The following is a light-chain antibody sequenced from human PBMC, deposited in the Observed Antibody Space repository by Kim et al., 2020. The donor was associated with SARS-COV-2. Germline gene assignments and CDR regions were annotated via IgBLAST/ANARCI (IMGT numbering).Light chain of an antibody. V-gene: IGKV1-27*01. Sequence: ASVGDRVTSTCRSSTASSNFLAWYKQKPGKVPELLIYDASVLQSGVPSRFSGSGSGTDFTLTISSLQPEDVATYYCQTCHSAPWTFGQGTKVDIK. CDR1: TASSNF. CDR2: DAS. J-gene: IGKJ1*01. CDR3: QTCHSAPWT.